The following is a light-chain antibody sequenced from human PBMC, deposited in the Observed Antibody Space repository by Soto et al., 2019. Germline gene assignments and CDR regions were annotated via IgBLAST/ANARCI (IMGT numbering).Light chain of an antibody. Sequence: QSVLTQPPSVSGAPGQRVTISCTGSSSNIGAGYDVHWYQQLPRTAPKLLIYSNTNRTSGVPDRFSVSKSGTSASLAITGLQAEDEADYYCQSYDSSLSGSRVFGGGTKLTVL. CDR3: QSYDSSLSGSRV. CDR2: SNT. V-gene: IGLV1-40*01. J-gene: IGLJ2*01. CDR1: SSNIGAGYD.